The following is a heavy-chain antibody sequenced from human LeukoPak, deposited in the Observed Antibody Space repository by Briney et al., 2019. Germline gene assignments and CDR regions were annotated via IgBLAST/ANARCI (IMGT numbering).Heavy chain of an antibody. CDR3: ARSTLPYYYYGMDV. CDR2: VYYSGST. Sequence: PSETLSLTCTVSGGSVSSGVYFWSWIRQPPGKGLEWIGYVYYSGSTSYNPSLKGRVTISIDTSKNQFSLRLKSVTAADTAVYYCARSTLPYYYYGMDVWGQGTTVTVSS. D-gene: IGHD2-2*01. J-gene: IGHJ6*02. V-gene: IGHV4-61*08. CDR1: GGSVSSGVYF.